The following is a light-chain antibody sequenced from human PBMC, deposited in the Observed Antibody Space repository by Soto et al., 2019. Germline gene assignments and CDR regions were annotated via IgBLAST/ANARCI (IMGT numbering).Light chain of an antibody. CDR3: QQRNSYPIT. CDR1: QSIGSW. Sequence: DVQMTQSPSTLSASVGDRVTITCRASQSIGSWLAWYQQKPGKAPKLLLYTASSLQSGVPSRFSGSGSGTEFTLTISSLQPEDFATYYCQQRNSYPITFGQGTRLEIK. V-gene: IGKV1-5*03. J-gene: IGKJ5*01. CDR2: TAS.